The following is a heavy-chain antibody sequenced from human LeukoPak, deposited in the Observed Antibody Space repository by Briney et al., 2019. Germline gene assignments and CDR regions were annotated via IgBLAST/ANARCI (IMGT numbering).Heavy chain of an antibody. J-gene: IGHJ6*02. CDR2: TYYRSKWYN. CDR3: ARERTSIAVAGTRYYYYGMDV. D-gene: IGHD6-19*01. V-gene: IGHV6-1*01. Sequence: SQTLSLTCAISGDSVSSNSAAWNWIRQSPSRGLEWLGRTYYRSKWYNDYAVSVKSRITINPDTFKNQFSLQLNSVTPEDTAVYYCARERTSIAVAGTRYYYYGMDVWGQGTTVTVSS. CDR1: GDSVSSNSAA.